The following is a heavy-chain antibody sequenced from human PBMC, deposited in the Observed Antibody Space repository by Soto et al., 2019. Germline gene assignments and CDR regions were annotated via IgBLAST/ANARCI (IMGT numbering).Heavy chain of an antibody. CDR3: AISKQSFYFFGRGHSPCFDP. V-gene: IGHV4-59*01. CDR2: IHYSGST. Sequence: SETLSLTCTVSGGSISSYYWTWIRQPPGKGLEWIGYIHYSGSTNYNPSLKSRVTISLDTSQTQFSLKLYSVTAADTAVYYCAISKQSFYFFGRGHSPCFDPGGQESPVTFS. D-gene: IGHD3-3*01. CDR1: GGSISSYY. J-gene: IGHJ5*02.